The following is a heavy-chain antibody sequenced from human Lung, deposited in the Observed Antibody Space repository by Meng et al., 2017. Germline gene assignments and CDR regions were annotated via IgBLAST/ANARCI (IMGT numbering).Heavy chain of an antibody. Sequence: QVQLGQSGADVKKPGSSVKVSCKASGGTFSSYTISWVRQAPGQGLEWMGRIIPILGIANYAQKFQGRVTITADKSTSTAYMELSSLRSEDTAVYYCASNDYGDYADAFDIWGQGTMVTVSS. CDR3: ASNDYGDYADAFDI. CDR1: GGTFSSYT. CDR2: IIPILGIA. J-gene: IGHJ3*02. V-gene: IGHV1-69*02. D-gene: IGHD4-17*01.